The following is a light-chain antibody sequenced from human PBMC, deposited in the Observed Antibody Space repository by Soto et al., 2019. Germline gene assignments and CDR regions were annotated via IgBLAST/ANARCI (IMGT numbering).Light chain of an antibody. V-gene: IGKV3-15*01. J-gene: IGKJ5*01. CDR1: QSVSSN. Sequence: EIVLTQSPGTLSLSPVERARLYCISIQSVSSNFLAWYPEKPGQAPRLLIYGASTRATGIPARFSGSGSGTEFTLTISSLQSEDFALYYCHQYNNWPPINCGQGTRREIK. CDR3: HQYNNWPPIN. CDR2: GAS.